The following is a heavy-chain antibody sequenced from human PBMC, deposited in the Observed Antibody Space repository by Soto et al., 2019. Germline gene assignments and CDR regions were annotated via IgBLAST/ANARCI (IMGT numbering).Heavy chain of an antibody. V-gene: IGHV4-4*02. CDR1: GGSISSSNW. CDR3: ARNVLVPAAIPPGAFDI. CDR2: IYHSGST. J-gene: IGHJ3*02. D-gene: IGHD2-2*01. Sequence: QVQLQESGPGLVKPSGTLSLTCAVSGGSISSSNWWSWVRQPPGKGLEWIGEIYHSGSTNYNPSLKSRVTISVDKSKNQFSLKLSAVTAADTAVYYCARNVLVPAAIPPGAFDIWGQGTMVTVSS.